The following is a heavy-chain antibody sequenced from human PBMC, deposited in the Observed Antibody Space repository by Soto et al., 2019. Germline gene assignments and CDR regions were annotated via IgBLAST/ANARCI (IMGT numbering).Heavy chain of an antibody. CDR1: GGSISSSNW. J-gene: IGHJ4*02. D-gene: IGHD3-16*01. CDR2: IYHSGST. CDR3: ASHKRIWPPTH. Sequence: SSETLSLTCAVSGGSISSSNWWSWVRQPPGKGLEWIGEIYHSGSTNYNPSLKSRVTISVDTSKNQFSLKLSSVTAADTAVYYCASHKRIWPPTHWGQGTLVTVS. V-gene: IGHV4-4*02.